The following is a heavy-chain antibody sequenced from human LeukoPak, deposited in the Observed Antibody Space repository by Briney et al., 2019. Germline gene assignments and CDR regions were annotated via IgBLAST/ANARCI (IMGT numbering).Heavy chain of an antibody. V-gene: IGHV3-23*01. CDR1: GFTFSSYA. J-gene: IGHJ4*02. Sequence: GGSLRLSCAASGFTFSSYAMNWVRQAPGRGLEWVSGISSSGGTTYYAGSVKGRFTISRDNSKNTLYLQMNSLRAEDTAIYYCAKRAPYYFDYWGQGTLVTVSS. CDR3: AKRAPYYFDY. CDR2: ISSSGGTT.